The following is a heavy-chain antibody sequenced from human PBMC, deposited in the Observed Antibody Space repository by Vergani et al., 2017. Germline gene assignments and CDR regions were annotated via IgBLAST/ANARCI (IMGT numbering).Heavy chain of an antibody. CDR2: INPSGGHT. D-gene: IGHD3-9*01. CDR1: GYTFSNYY. Sequence: QVQVVQSGAEVKKSGASVKVSCKTSGYTFSNYYMHWVRQAPGQGLEWIGIINPSGGHTNYAQKFQGRVTMTRDTSTCTVYMVLSSLRSEDTAIYYCARGDYGILTGYRYWGQGTLVTVSA. CDR3: ARGDYGILTGYRY. V-gene: IGHV1-46*03. J-gene: IGHJ4*02.